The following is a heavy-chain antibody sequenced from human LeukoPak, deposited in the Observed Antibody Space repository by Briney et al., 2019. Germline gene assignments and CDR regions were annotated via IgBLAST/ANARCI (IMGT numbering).Heavy chain of an antibody. CDR2: IIPILGIA. J-gene: IGHJ4*02. CDR1: VYTFTSYV. Sequence: SVKVSCKASVYTFTSYVISWVRQAPGQGREWMGRIIPILGIANYAQKFQGRVTITADNPTSTAYMELSSLRSEDTAVYYCARDPPSAAADTGWGQGTLVTVSS. CDR3: ARDPPSAAADTG. D-gene: IGHD6-13*01. V-gene: IGHV1-69*04.